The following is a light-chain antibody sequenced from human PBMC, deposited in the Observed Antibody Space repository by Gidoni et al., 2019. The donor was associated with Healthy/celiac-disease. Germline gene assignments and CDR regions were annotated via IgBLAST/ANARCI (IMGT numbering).Light chain of an antibody. CDR3: QSYDSTLSAFYV. Sequence: QSVLTQPPSVSGAPGPRVIISCTGDSSNIGAGYDVHWYQQLPGTAPKLLIYNNANRPSGVPDRFSGSKSGTSASLAITGLQAEDEADYYCQSYDSTLSAFYVFGTGTKVTVL. V-gene: IGLV1-40*01. J-gene: IGLJ1*01. CDR2: NNA. CDR1: SSNIGAGYD.